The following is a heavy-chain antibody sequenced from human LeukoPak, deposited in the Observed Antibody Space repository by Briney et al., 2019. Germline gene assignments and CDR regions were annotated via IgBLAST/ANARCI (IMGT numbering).Heavy chain of an antibody. CDR1: GYSFTSYW. Sequence: GESLKISCKGSGYSFTSYWIGWVRQMPGKGLEWMGIIYPGASDTRYSPSFQGQVTISADKSISTAYLQWSSLKASDTAMYYCARQEVPAALGYYFDYWGQGTLVTVSS. CDR2: IYPGASDT. V-gene: IGHV5-51*01. D-gene: IGHD2-2*01. CDR3: ARQEVPAALGYYFDY. J-gene: IGHJ4*02.